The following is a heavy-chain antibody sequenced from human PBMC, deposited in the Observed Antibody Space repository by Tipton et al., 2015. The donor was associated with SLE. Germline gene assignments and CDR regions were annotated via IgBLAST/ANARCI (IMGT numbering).Heavy chain of an antibody. CDR1: GGSISSYY. J-gene: IGHJ2*01. V-gene: IGHV4-59*01. Sequence: TLSLTCTVSGGSISSYYWSWIRQPPGKGLEWIGYIYYSGSTNYNPSLKSRVTISVDTSKNQFSLKLSSVTAADTAVYYCARGSRHYDSSGYHWYLDLWGRGTLVTVSS. D-gene: IGHD3-22*01. CDR2: IYYSGST. CDR3: ARGSRHYDSSGYHWYLDL.